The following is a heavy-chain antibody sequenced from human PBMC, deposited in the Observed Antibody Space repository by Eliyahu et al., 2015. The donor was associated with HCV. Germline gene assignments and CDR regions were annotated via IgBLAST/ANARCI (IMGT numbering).Heavy chain of an antibody. CDR2: INHSGST. CDR3: AREPHSGYYYLKWFDP. V-gene: IGHV4-34*01. D-gene: IGHD3-22*01. CDR1: GGSFSGYY. J-gene: IGHJ5*02. Sequence: QVQLQQWGAGLLKPSETLSLTCAVYGGSFSGYYWSWIRQPPGKGLEWIGEINHSGSTNYNPSLKSRVAISLDTSKNQFSLKLSSVTAADTAVYYCAREPHSGYYYLKWFDPWGQGTLVTVSS.